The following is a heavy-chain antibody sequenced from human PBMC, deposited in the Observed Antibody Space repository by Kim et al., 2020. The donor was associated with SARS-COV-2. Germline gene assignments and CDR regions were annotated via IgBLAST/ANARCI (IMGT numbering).Heavy chain of an antibody. J-gene: IGHJ4*01. V-gene: IGHV3-43*01. CDR1: GFTYEDFT. CDR2: ISGNGGAS. D-gene: IGHD2-15*01. Sequence: GGSLRLPCAASGFTYEDFTMAWVRQTPGLGLEWVSHISGNGGASYYVDSVEGRFTISRDNSRNTLHLQMGSLRAEDTALYYCAREVKDCSGGSCYYYFD. CDR3: AREVKDCSGGSCYYYFD.